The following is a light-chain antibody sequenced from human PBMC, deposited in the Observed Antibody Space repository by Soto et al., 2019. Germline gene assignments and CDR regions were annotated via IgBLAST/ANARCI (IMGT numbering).Light chain of an antibody. CDR2: AAY. Sequence: EIVLKQSPGTLSVSPGERATLYCRASQSVSVNSLAWYQQKGGQAPRLLIYAAYTRATVVPDRFSGTGSGTDFALTISRLETDDSAVYYCQQYGGSPFSVGPGTKVDI. V-gene: IGKV3-20*01. CDR3: QQYGGSPFS. J-gene: IGKJ3*01. CDR1: QSVSVNS.